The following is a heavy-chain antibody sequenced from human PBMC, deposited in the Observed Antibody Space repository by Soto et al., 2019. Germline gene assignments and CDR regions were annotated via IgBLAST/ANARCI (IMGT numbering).Heavy chain of an antibody. J-gene: IGHJ4*02. V-gene: IGHV3-23*01. CDR1: GFTFSNYA. Sequence: GGSLRLSCVASGFTFSNYAMNWVRQAPGKGLEWVSSIHGSGGATYHADSVKGRFIISRDDSKNTLYLQMSSLRVEDTAVYYCARDEGAGNGMWDYFGSWGKGNLVTVSS. CDR3: ARDEGAGNGMWDYFGS. D-gene: IGHD6-19*01. CDR2: IHGSGGAT.